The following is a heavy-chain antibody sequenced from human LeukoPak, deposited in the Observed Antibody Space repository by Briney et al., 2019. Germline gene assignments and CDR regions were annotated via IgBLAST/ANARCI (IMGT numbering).Heavy chain of an antibody. V-gene: IGHV3-21*01. D-gene: IGHD3-16*01. J-gene: IGHJ4*02. CDR2: VSTGSNYI. Sequence: GGSLRLSCTASGFTFSSYSLNWVRQAPGKGLEWVSSVSTGSNYIYYADSVKGRFTISRDNAKNSLYLQMNSLRAEDTAVYYCARKGLGDYWGQGTLVTVSS. CDR3: ARKGLGDY. CDR1: GFTFSSYS.